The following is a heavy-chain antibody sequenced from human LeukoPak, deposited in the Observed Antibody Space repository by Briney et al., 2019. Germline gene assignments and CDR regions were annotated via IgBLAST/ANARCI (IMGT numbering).Heavy chain of an antibody. D-gene: IGHD2-8*01. J-gene: IGHJ4*02. CDR2: INPNSGGT. CDR3: ARDLGTLIPWDY. V-gene: IGHV1-2*02. Sequence: ASVKVSCKASGYTFTGYYMHWVRQAPGQGLEWMGWINPNSGGTNYAQKFQGRVTMTRDTSISTAYMELSRLRSDDTAVYYCARDLGTLIPWDYWGQGTLVTVSS. CDR1: GYTFTGYY.